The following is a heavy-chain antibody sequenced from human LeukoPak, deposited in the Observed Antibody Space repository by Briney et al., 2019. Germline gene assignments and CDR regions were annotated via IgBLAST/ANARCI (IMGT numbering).Heavy chain of an antibody. J-gene: IGHJ3*02. V-gene: IGHV4-4*07. CDR3: AGGRYCSADTCSGGDAFDI. D-gene: IGHD2-15*01. CDR1: GGSINNYY. CDR2: IYTRGST. Sequence: SETLSLTCTVSGGSINNYYWSWIRQPAGKGLEWIGRIYTRGSTNYNPSLKSRVTMSVDTSKNQFSLKLSSVTAADTAVYYCAGGRYCSADTCSGGDAFDIWGQGTMVSVSS.